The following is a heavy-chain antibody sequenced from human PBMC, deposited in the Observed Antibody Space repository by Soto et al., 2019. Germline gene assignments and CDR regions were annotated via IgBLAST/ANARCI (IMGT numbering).Heavy chain of an antibody. Sequence: QVRLVQSGAEVKKPGASVKVTCKPSGYTFTDAYIHWVRQAPGQGLEWLGWINPKNGGTNYAQKFQGRVTMTRDTSSSTAFMELSRLNSNDTAVYYGAREAGTELDFWGQGTLVTVSS. J-gene: IGHJ4*02. CDR2: INPKNGGT. D-gene: IGHD1-7*01. CDR3: AREAGTELDF. CDR1: GYTFTDAY. V-gene: IGHV1-2*02.